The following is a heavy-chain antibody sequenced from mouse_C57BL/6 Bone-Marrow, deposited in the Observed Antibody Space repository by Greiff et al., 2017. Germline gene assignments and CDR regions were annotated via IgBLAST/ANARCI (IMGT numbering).Heavy chain of an antibody. CDR3: ARGGEGYYGNFLFAY. J-gene: IGHJ3*01. V-gene: IGHV1-81*01. CDR1: GYTFTRYG. Sequence: QVQLKQSGAELARPGASVKLSCKASGYTFTRYGISWVKQRTGQGLEWIGEIYPRSGNTYYNEKFKGKATLTADKSSSTAYMELRSLTSEDSAVYFCARGGEGYYGNFLFAYWGQGTLVTVSA. CDR2: IYPRSGNT. D-gene: IGHD2-1*01.